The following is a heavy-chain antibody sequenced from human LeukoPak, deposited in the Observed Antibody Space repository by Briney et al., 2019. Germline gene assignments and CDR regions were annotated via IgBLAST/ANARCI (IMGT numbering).Heavy chain of an antibody. V-gene: IGHV3-33*01. D-gene: IGHD1-26*01. CDR1: GFTFSSFG. CDR3: ARVHWASGRALDY. J-gene: IGHJ4*02. Sequence: GRSLRLSCAASGFTFSSFGMHWVRQAPGKGLEWVAVIWYDGSNKYYADSVKGGFTISRDNSKNMLYLQMNSLRVEDTAVYYCARVHWASGRALDYWGQGTLVTVSS. CDR2: IWYDGSNK.